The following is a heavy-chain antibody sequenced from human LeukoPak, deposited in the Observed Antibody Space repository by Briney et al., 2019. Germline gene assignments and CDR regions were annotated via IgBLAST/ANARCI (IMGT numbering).Heavy chain of an antibody. J-gene: IGHJ5*02. CDR1: GFTFSSYE. CDR2: ISTTGSYI. D-gene: IGHD3-10*01. CDR3: AGDLTYYYGSGSYSKNDPGS. Sequence: GGSLRLSCAASGFTFSSYEMNWVRQAPGKGLEWVSYISTTGSYIYYADSVKGRFTISRDNAKNSLYLQMNSLRAEDTAVYYCAGDLTYYYGSGSYSKNDPGSWGQGTLVTVSS. V-gene: IGHV3-21*05.